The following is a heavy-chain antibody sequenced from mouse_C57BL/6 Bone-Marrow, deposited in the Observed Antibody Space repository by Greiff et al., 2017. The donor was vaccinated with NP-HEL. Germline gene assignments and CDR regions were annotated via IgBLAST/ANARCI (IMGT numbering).Heavy chain of an antibody. J-gene: IGHJ2*01. CDR1: GFTFSSYA. CDR2: ISDGGSYT. V-gene: IGHV5-4*01. Sequence: DVHLVESGGGLVKPGGSLKLSCAASGFTFSSYAMSWVRQTPEKRLEWVATISDGGSYTYYPDNVKGRFTISRDNAKNNLYLQMSHLKSEDTAMYYCARGGLRAFDYWGQGTTLTVSS. CDR3: ARGGLRAFDY. D-gene: IGHD3-2*02.